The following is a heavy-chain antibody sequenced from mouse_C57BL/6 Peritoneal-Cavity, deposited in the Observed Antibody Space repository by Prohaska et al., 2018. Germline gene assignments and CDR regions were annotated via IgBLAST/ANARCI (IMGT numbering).Heavy chain of an antibody. CDR2: SEPEDGET. CDR1: GFNIKDYY. V-gene: IGHV14-2*01. J-gene: IGHJ3*01. Sequence: EVQLQQSGAELVKPGASVKLSCTAFGFNIKDYYMHWVEQRTEQGLEWIGRSEPEDGETKYAPKLQGKATITADTSSNTAYLQLSSLTAEDTAVYYCDKWLGAWFAYWGQGTLVTVSA. D-gene: IGHD2-2*01. CDR3: DKWLGAWFAY.